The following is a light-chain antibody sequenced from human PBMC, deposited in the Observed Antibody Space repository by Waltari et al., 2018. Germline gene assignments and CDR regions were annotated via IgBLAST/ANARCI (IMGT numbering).Light chain of an antibody. V-gene: IGKV3-11*01. J-gene: IGKJ4*01. CDR3: QQRSNWPL. Sequence: EIVLTQSPATLSLAPGERATLSCRASQSVSSYLAWYQQKPGQAPRLLIYDASNRATVIPARFSGSGSGTDFTLTISSLEPEDFAVYYCQQRSNWPLFGGGTKVEIK. CDR1: QSVSSY. CDR2: DAS.